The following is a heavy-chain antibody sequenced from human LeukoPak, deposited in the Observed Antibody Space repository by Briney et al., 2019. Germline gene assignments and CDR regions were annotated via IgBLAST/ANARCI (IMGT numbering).Heavy chain of an antibody. D-gene: IGHD1-7*01. CDR3: ARGGYNWNYRGWGSFDY. Sequence: SETLSLTCTVSGGSISSYYWSWIRQPPGKGLEWIGYVYYSGSTNYNPSLKSRVTISVDTPKNQFSLKLSSVTAADTAVYYCARGGYNWNYRGWGSFDYWGQGTLVTVSS. CDR1: GGSISSYY. CDR2: VYYSGST. V-gene: IGHV4-59*12. J-gene: IGHJ4*02.